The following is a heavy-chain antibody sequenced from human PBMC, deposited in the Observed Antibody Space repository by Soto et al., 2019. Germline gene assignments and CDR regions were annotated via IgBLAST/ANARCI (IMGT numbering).Heavy chain of an antibody. CDR2: ISSSGSTI. J-gene: IGHJ6*02. CDR1: GFTFSSYE. Sequence: EVQLVESGGGLVQPGGSLRLSCAASGFTFSSYEMNWVRQAPGKGLEWVSYISSSGSTIYYADSVKGRFTISRNNAKNSRHLQMKRRLAEETAVYDCARDRGYCSGGSCYDRDYYYYYGMDGWRQGTTVTVSS. V-gene: IGHV3-48*03. CDR3: ARDRGYCSGGSCYDRDYYYYYGMDG. D-gene: IGHD2-15*01.